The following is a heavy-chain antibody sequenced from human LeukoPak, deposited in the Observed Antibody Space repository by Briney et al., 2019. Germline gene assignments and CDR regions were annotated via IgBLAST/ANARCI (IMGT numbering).Heavy chain of an antibody. CDR1: GGSISSSTYY. CDR2: IYYSGST. CDR3: ARRHCSSTSCPDAFDI. J-gene: IGHJ3*02. V-gene: IGHV4-39*01. D-gene: IGHD2-2*01. Sequence: PSETLSLTCTVSGGSISSSTYYWAWIRQPPGKGLEWIGSIYYSGSTYYNPSLKSRVTISVDRSKNQFSLKLSSVTAADTAVYYCARRHCSSTSCPDAFDIWGQGTMVTVSS.